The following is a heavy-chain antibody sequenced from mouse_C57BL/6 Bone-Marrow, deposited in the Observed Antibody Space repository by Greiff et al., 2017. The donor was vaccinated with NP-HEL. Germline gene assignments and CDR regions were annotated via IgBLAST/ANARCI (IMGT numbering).Heavy chain of an antibody. CDR3: TSIYYYFDY. V-gene: IGHV1-15*01. Sequence: VQLQQSGAELVRPGASVTLSCKASGYTFTDYEMHWVKQTPVHGLEWIGAIDPETGGTAYNQKFKGKAILTADKSFSTAYMELRSLTSEDSAVYYCTSIYYYFDYWGQGTTLTVSS. J-gene: IGHJ2*01. D-gene: IGHD1-1*01. CDR1: GYTFTDYE. CDR2: IDPETGGT.